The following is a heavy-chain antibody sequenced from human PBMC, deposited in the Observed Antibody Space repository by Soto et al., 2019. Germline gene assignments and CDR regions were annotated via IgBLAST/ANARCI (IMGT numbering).Heavy chain of an antibody. CDR1: GYTFTSYG. CDR2: ISAYNGNT. D-gene: IGHD2-8*01. Sequence: GASVKVSCKASGYTFTSYGISWVRQAPGQGLEWMGWISAYNGNTNYAQKLQGRVTMTTDTSTSTAYMELRSLRSDDTAVYYCARLQGYCTNGVCPYVPNYGMDVWGQGTTVTVSS. CDR3: ARLQGYCTNGVCPYVPNYGMDV. J-gene: IGHJ6*02. V-gene: IGHV1-18*01.